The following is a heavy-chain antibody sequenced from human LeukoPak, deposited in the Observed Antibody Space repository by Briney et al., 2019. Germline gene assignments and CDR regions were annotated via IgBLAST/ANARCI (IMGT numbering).Heavy chain of an antibody. CDR3: TKDIGSWSGVDDAFDI. V-gene: IGHV3-53*01. CDR2: IYSGGNT. Sequence: GGPLRLSCAASGFSVSSNYMSWVRQAPGKGVEWVSVIYSGGNTHYADSVKGRFTISRDNSKNTLYLQMNSLRAEDTALYYCTKDIGSWSGVDDAFDIWGQGTMVTVSS. CDR1: GFSVSSNY. D-gene: IGHD1-26*01. J-gene: IGHJ3*02.